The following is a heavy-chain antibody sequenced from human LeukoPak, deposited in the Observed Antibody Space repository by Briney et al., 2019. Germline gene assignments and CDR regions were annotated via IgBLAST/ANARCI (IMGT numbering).Heavy chain of an antibody. J-gene: IGHJ4*02. CDR1: GGDFSSYA. D-gene: IGHD2-15*01. V-gene: IGHV1-69*01. Sequence: SVKVSCKASGGDFSSYAISWVRQAPGQGLEWMGGIIPIFGTANYAQKFQGRVTITADESTSTAYMELSSLRSEDTAVYYCARVVAAKGYFDYWGQGTLVTVSS. CDR3: ARVVAAKGYFDY. CDR2: IIPIFGTA.